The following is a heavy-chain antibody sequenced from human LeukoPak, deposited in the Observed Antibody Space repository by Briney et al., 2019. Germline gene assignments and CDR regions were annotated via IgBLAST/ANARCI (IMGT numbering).Heavy chain of an antibody. D-gene: IGHD2-15*01. CDR1: GVSISSSNSY. CDR3: AREYCSGGSCYLPYYYYYMDV. Sequence: SETLSLTCTVSGVSISSSNSYWGWIRQPPGKGLEWIGSIYHSGSTYYNPSLKSRVTISVDTSKNQFSLKLSSVTAADTAVYYCAREYCSGGSCYLPYYYYYMDVWGKGTTVTVSS. V-gene: IGHV4-39*07. J-gene: IGHJ6*03. CDR2: IYHSGST.